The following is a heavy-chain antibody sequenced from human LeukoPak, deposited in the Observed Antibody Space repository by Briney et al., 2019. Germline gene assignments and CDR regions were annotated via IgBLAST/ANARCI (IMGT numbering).Heavy chain of an antibody. J-gene: IGHJ6*03. CDR1: GGSITSYY. CDR3: ARDFSSSSSVYYYYYMDV. D-gene: IGHD6-6*01. V-gene: IGHV4-4*07. Sequence: SETLSLTCTVSGGSITSYYWSWIRQPAGKGLEWIGRISSSGSTNYNPSPKSRVTISVDTSKNQFSLRLNSVTAADTAVYYCARDFSSSSSVYYYYYMDVWGKGTTVTVSS. CDR2: ISSSGST.